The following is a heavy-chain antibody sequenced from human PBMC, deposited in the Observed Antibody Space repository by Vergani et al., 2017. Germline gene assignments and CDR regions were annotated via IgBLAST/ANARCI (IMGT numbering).Heavy chain of an antibody. CDR1: GFTFSSYA. CDR3: AKDRSSPVAAAGFSVDY. CDR2: ISGSGGST. V-gene: IGHV3-23*01. J-gene: IGHJ4*02. Sequence: EVQLLESGGGLVLPGGSLRLSCAASGFTFSSYAMSWVRQAPGKGLEWVSAISGSGGSTYYADSVKGRFTISRDNSKNTLYLQMNSLRAEDTAVYYCAKDRSSPVAAAGFSVDYWGQGTLVTVSS. D-gene: IGHD6-13*01.